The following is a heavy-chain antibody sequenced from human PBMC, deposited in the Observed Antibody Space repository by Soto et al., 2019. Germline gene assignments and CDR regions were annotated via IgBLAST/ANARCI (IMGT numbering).Heavy chain of an antibody. Sequence: SETLSLTCTVSGGSVSSSSYYGSWIRQPPGEGLEWIAYIYYSGSTSYNPSLKSRVTISVDTSKNQFSLKLRSVTAADTAVYYCARTGSCSGGSCSPTWFDPWGQGTLVTVYS. D-gene: IGHD2-15*01. CDR1: GGSVSSSSYY. J-gene: IGHJ5*02. V-gene: IGHV4-61*01. CDR3: ARTGSCSGGSCSPTWFDP. CDR2: IYYSGST.